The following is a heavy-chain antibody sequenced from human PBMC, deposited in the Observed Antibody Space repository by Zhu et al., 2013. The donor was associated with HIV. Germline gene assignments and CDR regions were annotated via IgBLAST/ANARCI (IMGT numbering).Heavy chain of an antibody. CDR1: GGTFSSYA. Sequence: LVQSGAEVKKPGSSVKVSCKASGGTFSSYAISWVRQAPGQGLEWMGGIIPIFGTANYAQKFQGRVTITADKSTSTAYMELSSLRSEDTAVYYCARGGEVAGTGGYWSFDLWGRGTLVTVSS. V-gene: IGHV1-69*06. CDR3: ARGGEVAGTGGYWSFDL. J-gene: IGHJ2*01. D-gene: IGHD6-19*01. CDR2: IIPIFGTA.